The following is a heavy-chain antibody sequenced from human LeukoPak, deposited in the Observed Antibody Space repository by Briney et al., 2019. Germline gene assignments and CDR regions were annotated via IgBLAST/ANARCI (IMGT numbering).Heavy chain of an antibody. CDR1: GFTFSNYW. D-gene: IGHD4-17*01. V-gene: IGHV3-74*01. CDR2: MNPDGISR. Sequence: GGTLSISGAASGFTFSNYWMHWIRQAPGKGLVWVSRMNPDGISRRYGACVQGRFTISRDNAKKMLYVQMNSLRVGDTAVYYCGRGKTTVTDWGQGTVVTVSS. J-gene: IGHJ4*02. CDR3: GRGKTTVTD.